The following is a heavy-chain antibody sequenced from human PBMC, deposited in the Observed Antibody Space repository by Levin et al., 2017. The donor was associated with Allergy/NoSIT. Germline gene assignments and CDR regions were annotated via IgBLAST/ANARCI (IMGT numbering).Heavy chain of an antibody. CDR2: IFYTGST. Sequence: PSETLSLTCSVSGDSIAISSFFWGWLRQSPGKGLEWIGSIFYTGSTAYNPSLESRVTISVDTSRNQFSLTLNSVTAADPATYYCARLSVDYEYYLEFWGQGVLVTVSS. D-gene: IGHD4-17*01. CDR1: GDSIAISSFF. CDR3: ARLSVDYEYYLEF. V-gene: IGHV4-39*07. J-gene: IGHJ4*02.